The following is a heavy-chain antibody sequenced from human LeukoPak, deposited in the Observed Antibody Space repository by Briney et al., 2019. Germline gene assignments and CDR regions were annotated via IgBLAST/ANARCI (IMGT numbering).Heavy chain of an antibody. D-gene: IGHD6-13*01. CDR1: GYTFTGYY. Sequence: ASVKVSCKASGYTFTGYYMHWVRQAPGQGLEWMGWINPNSGGTNYAQKFQGRVTMTRDTSISTAYMELSRLRSDDTAVYYCAISRGPGIAAAGTGYFDYWGQGTLVTVSS. V-gene: IGHV1-2*02. CDR2: INPNSGGT. CDR3: AISRGPGIAAAGTGYFDY. J-gene: IGHJ4*02.